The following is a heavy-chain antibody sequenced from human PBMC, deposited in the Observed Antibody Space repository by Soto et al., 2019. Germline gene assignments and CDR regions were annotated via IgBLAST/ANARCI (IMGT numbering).Heavy chain of an antibody. CDR2: INHSGST. J-gene: IGHJ5*02. V-gene: IGHV4-34*01. CDR1: GGSFSGYY. D-gene: IGHD3-22*01. CDR3: ARGARITMIVVVIPHWFDP. Sequence: SETLSLTCAVYGGSFSGYYWSWIRQPPGKGLEWIGEINHSGSTNYNPSLKSRVTISVDTSKNQFSLKLSSVTAADTAVYYCARGARITMIVVVIPHWFDPWGQGTLVTVS.